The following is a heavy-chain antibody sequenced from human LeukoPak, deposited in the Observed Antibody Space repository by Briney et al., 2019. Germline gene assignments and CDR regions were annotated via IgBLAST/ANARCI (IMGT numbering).Heavy chain of an antibody. J-gene: IGHJ4*02. V-gene: IGHV3-7*01. CDR3: APGGAPGRFDY. CDR2: TGQYGHDN. CDR1: GFTFRNRW. D-gene: IGHD6-13*01. Sequence: GGSLRLSCAGSGFTFRNRWATWVRQAPGKGLEWVASTGQYGHDNDYVDSVRGRFTMSRDFAKISLFLQMNSLRVEDTAVYYCAPGGAPGRFDYWGRGAPVTVSS.